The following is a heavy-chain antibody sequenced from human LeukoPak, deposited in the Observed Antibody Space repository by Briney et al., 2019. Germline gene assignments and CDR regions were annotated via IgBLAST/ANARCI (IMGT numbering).Heavy chain of an antibody. V-gene: IGHV4-34*01. CDR3: ARGYCSGGSCYYMDV. Sequence: SESLCLTCAVYRVSFSVYSWSSIRQTPGKGLEWIGEINHSVSTNYNPSLTSRVTTSVDTSKNQFSLKLSSVSAADTAVYFCARGYCSGGSCYYMDVWGNGTTVTVSS. D-gene: IGHD2-15*01. J-gene: IGHJ6*03. CDR1: RVSFSVYS. CDR2: INHSVST.